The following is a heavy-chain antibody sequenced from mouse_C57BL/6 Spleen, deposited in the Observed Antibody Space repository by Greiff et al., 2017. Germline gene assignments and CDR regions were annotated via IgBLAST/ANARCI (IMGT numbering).Heavy chain of an antibody. J-gene: IGHJ2*01. CDR2: IDPANGNT. Sequence: EVQLVESVAELVRPGASVKLSCTASGFNIKNTYMHWVKQRPEQGLEWIGRIDPANGNTKYAPKFQGKATITADTSSNTAYLQLSSLTSEDTAIYYCARDWDKRGDYFDYWGQGTTLTVSS. V-gene: IGHV14-3*01. D-gene: IGHD4-1*01. CDR3: ARDWDKRGDYFDY. CDR1: GFNIKNTY.